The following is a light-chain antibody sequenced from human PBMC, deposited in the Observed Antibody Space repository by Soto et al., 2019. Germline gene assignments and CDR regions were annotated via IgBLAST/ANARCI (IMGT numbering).Light chain of an antibody. CDR3: QSYDTSPSGYV. CDR1: SSNIGANYD. V-gene: IGLV1-40*01. J-gene: IGLJ1*01. CDR2: GNS. Sequence: QSVLTQPPSVSGAPGQRVTISCTGSSSNIGANYDVHWYQQRPGTAPKLLIFGNSNRPSGVPDRFSGSKSGTSASLAITGLQAEDEGDYYCQSYDTSPSGYVFGTGTKLTVL.